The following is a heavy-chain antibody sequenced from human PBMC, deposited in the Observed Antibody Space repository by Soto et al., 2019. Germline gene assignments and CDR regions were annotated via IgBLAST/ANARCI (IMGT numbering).Heavy chain of an antibody. CDR3: AKGGVRYYYDSRPFDI. Sequence: GGSLRLSCAASGFTFSSYAMSWVRQAPGKGLEWVSAISGSGGSTYYADSVKGRFTISRDNSKNTLYLQMNSLRAEDTAVYYCAKGGVRYYYDSRPFDIWGQGTMVTVSS. D-gene: IGHD3-22*01. CDR2: ISGSGGST. J-gene: IGHJ3*02. CDR1: GFTFSSYA. V-gene: IGHV3-23*01.